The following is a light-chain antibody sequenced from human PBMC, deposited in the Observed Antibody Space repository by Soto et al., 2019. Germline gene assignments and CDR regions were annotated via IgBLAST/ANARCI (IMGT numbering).Light chain of an antibody. Sequence: EIVLTQSPGTLSLSPGERATLSCRASQSVSNNYLAWYQQKPGQAPRLLIYGASNRATGIPDRFSGSGSGTDFTLTISSLQSEDFAVYYCQEYIQWPPGMFGPGTTVDIK. CDR3: QEYIQWPPGM. V-gene: IGKV3-20*01. J-gene: IGKJ1*01. CDR2: GAS. CDR1: QSVSNNY.